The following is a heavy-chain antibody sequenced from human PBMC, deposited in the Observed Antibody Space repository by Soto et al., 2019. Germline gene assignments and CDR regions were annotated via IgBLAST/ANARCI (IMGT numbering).Heavy chain of an antibody. CDR1: GFTVSSNY. CDR2: IYSGGST. D-gene: IGHD2-2*01. J-gene: IGHJ6*02. CDR3: ATTRVGPCSSSICFSGIFDGMDV. Sequence: EVQLVETGGGLIQPGGSLRLSCAASGFTVSSNYMSWVRQAPGKGLEWVSVIYSGGSTYYADSVRGRFTISRDNSKNTLYLQMNSLRTEDTAVYYCATTRVGPCSSSICFSGIFDGMDVWGQGTTVTVSS. V-gene: IGHV3-53*05.